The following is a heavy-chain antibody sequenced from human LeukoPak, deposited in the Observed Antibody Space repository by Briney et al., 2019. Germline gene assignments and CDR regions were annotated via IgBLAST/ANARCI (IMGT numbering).Heavy chain of an antibody. V-gene: IGHV4-39*01. Sequence: PSETLSLTCTVSGGSVSSTAYYRSWIRQPPGKGLEWIASINYSGSTYYNPALKSRVTISVDTSENQFSLKLSSVTAADTAVYYCARYVVYGSGKYYFDYWGQGTLVTVSS. CDR2: INYSGST. D-gene: IGHD3-10*01. CDR3: ARYVVYGSGKYYFDY. CDR1: GGSVSSTAYY. J-gene: IGHJ4*02.